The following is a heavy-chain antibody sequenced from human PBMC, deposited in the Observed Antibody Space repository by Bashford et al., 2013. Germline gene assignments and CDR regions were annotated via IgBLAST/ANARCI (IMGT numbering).Heavy chain of an antibody. D-gene: IGHD3-9*01. CDR3: ARGPTAGYYDTLTGYPKYYYGMDV. CDR2: FIPILDTA. Sequence: VASVKVSCKASGGAFSNYVIFWVRQAPGQGLEWMGGFIPILDTANYAQKFQGRVTMTADKSTDTAYMELSSLRSEDTAVYYCARGPTAGYYDTLTGYPKYYYGMDVWGQGTTVTVSS. J-gene: IGHJ6*02. CDR1: GGAFSNYV. V-gene: IGHV1-69*10.